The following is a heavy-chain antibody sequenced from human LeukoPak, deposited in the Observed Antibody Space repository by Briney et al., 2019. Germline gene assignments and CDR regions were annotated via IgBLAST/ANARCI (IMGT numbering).Heavy chain of an antibody. V-gene: IGHV3-23*01. CDR2: ISGSGGST. CDR1: GFTFSNSA. D-gene: IGHD2-21*02. J-gene: IGHJ4*02. CDR3: AKERSRGGDCLDY. Sequence: GGSLRLSCAASGFTFSNSALSWVRQAPGKGLEWVSDISGSGGSTYYADSVKGRFTISRDNSKNTLYLQMNSLRAEETAVYYCAKERSRGGDCLDYWGQGTLVTVSS.